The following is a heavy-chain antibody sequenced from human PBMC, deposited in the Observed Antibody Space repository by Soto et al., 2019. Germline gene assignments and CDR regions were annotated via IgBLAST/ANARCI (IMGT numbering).Heavy chain of an antibody. Sequence: GGSLRLSCAASGFTFDDYAMHWVRQAPGKGLEWVSGISWNSGSIGYADSVKGRFTISRDNAKNSLYLQMNSLRAEDTALYYFAKDITIAAADTRRYYGMDVWGQGTTVT. CDR3: AKDITIAAADTRRYYGMDV. J-gene: IGHJ6*02. D-gene: IGHD6-13*01. CDR2: ISWNSGSI. CDR1: GFTFDDYA. V-gene: IGHV3-9*01.